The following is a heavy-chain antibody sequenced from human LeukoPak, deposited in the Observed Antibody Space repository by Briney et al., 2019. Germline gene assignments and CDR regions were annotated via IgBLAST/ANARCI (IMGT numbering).Heavy chain of an antibody. D-gene: IGHD4-11*01. CDR1: GFTFDDYG. Sequence: PGGSLRPSCAASGFTFDDYGMSWVRQAPGKGLEWVSGINWNGGSTGYADSVKGRFTISRDNAKNSLYLQMNSLRAEDTALYYCARSTVTTSLYDYYYYYYMDVWGKGTTVTVSS. J-gene: IGHJ6*03. CDR2: INWNGGST. CDR3: ARSTVTTSLYDYYYYYYMDV. V-gene: IGHV3-20*04.